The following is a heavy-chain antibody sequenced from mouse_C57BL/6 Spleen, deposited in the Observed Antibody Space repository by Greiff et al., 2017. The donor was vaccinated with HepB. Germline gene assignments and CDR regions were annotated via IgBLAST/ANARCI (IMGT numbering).Heavy chain of an antibody. CDR1: GFTFSSYA. CDR3: TRDRKSDGYLLGGYYYAMDY. CDR2: ISSGGDYI. Sequence: EVKLVESGEGLVKPGGSLKLSCAASGFTFSSYAMSWVRQTPEKRLEWVAYISSGGDYIYYADTVKGRFTISRDNARNTLYLQMSSLKSEDTAMYYCTRDRKSDGYLLGGYYYAMDYWGQGTSVTVSS. J-gene: IGHJ4*01. V-gene: IGHV5-9-1*02. D-gene: IGHD2-3*01.